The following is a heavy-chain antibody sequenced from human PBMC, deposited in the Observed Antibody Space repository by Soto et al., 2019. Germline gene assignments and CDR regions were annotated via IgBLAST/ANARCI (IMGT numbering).Heavy chain of an antibody. V-gene: IGHV3-7*01. CDR2: IKQDGSEK. CDR1: GFTFSSYW. J-gene: IGHJ4*02. Sequence: GGSLRLSCAASGFTFSSYWMSWVRQAPGKGLEWVANIKQDGSEKYYVDSVKGRFTISRDNAKNSLYLQMNSLRAEDTAVYYWARGGLPSGYGDYYFDYWGQGTLVTVSS. D-gene: IGHD4-17*01. CDR3: ARGGLPSGYGDYYFDY.